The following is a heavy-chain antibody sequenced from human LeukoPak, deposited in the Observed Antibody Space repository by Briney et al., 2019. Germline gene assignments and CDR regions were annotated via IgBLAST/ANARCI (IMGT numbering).Heavy chain of an antibody. CDR3: VKHVGSRWSNNRFDP. Sequence: GGSLRLSCAASGFAFDSYAMSWVRQAPGKGLEWVSAVSRFGGTTYYADSAKGRFTISRDNSNNTVYLQMNSLRVGDTALYYCVKHVGSRWSNNRFDPWGQGTLVTVS. D-gene: IGHD6-13*01. CDR2: VSRFGGTT. CDR1: GFAFDSYA. V-gene: IGHV3-23*01. J-gene: IGHJ5*02.